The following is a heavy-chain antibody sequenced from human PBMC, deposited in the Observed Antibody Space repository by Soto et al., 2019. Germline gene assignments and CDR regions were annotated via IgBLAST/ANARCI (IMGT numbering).Heavy chain of an antibody. D-gene: IGHD3-22*01. J-gene: IGHJ3*02. CDR2: IYYSGST. CDR1: GGSISSGGYY. V-gene: IGHV4-31*03. CDR3: AIYYYDSSGYYYFHDAFDI. Sequence: SETLSLTCTVSGGSISSGGYYWSWIRQHPGKGLEWIGYIYYSGSTYYNPSLKSRVTISVDTSKNQFSLKLSSVTAADTAVYYCAIYYYDSSGYYYFHDAFDIWGQGTMVTVSS.